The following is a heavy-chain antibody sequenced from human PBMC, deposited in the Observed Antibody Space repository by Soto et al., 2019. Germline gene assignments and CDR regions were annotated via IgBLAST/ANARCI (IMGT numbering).Heavy chain of an antibody. CDR3: ARDLIPGRRRSYNWFDP. CDR2: INPSGGST. D-gene: IGHD2-2*02. Sequence: LVKGSCKASGYPFTSYYMHLVRQAPGQGLEWIGIINPSGGSTSYAQKFQGRVTMTRDTSTSTVYMELRSLRSEDTAVYYCARDLIPGRRRSYNWFDPWGQGTMVTVSS. J-gene: IGHJ5*02. V-gene: IGHV1-46*01. CDR1: GYPFTSYY.